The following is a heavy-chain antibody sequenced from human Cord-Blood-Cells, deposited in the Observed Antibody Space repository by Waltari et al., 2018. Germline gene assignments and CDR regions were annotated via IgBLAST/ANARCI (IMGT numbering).Heavy chain of an antibody. J-gene: IGHJ4*02. D-gene: IGHD1-26*01. CDR3: AKARVGDYFDY. CDR2: ISGSGGST. Sequence: EVQLLESGGGLVQPGGSLRSSCDASGLTFSSYSLSWVRQAPGKGLEWVSAISGSGGSTYYADSVKGRFTISRDNSKNTLYLQMNSLRAEDTAVYYCAKARVGDYFDYWGQGTLVTVSS. V-gene: IGHV3-23*01. CDR1: GLTFSSYS.